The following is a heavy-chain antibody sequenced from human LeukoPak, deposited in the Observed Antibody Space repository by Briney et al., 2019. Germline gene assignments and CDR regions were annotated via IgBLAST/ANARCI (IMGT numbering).Heavy chain of an antibody. J-gene: IGHJ6*03. D-gene: IGHD3-3*02. CDR2: ISAYNGNT. CDR3: ARDISYVYYYYYMDV. CDR1: GYTFTSYG. V-gene: IGHV1-18*01. Sequence: ASVKVSCKASGYTFTSYGISWVRQAPGQGLEWMGWISAYNGNTNYAQKLQGRVTMTTDTSTSTAYMELRSLRSDDTAVYYCARDISYVYYYYYMDVWGKGTTVTVSS.